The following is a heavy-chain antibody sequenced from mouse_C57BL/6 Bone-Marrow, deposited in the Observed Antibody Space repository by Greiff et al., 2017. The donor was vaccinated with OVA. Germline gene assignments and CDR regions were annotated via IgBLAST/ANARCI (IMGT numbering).Heavy chain of an antibody. CDR3: ATGDYSNPYYFDY. V-gene: IGHV14-3*01. CDR1: GFNIKNTY. D-gene: IGHD2-5*01. J-gene: IGHJ2*01. Sequence: EVQLQQSVAELVRPGASVKLSCTASGFNIKNTYMHWVKQRPEQGLEWIGRIDPANGDTKYAPKFKGKATITADTSSNTAYLQLSSLTSEDTAIYYGATGDYSNPYYFDYWGQGTTLTVSS. CDR2: IDPANGDT.